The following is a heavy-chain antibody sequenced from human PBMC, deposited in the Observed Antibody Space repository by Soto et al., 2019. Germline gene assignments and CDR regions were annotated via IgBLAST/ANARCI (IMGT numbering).Heavy chain of an antibody. D-gene: IGHD2-2*01. J-gene: IGHJ6*02. V-gene: IGHV5-51*01. CDR3: ARHKRYCSSTSCYGMDV. CDR1: GYSFTSYW. Sequence: PGESLKISCKGSGYSFTSYWIVWVRQMPWKGLEWMGTIYPGDSDTRYSPSFQVQVTISADKSITTAYLQWNSLKASDTAMYFCARHKRYCSSTSCYGMDVWGQGATVTVSS. CDR2: IYPGDSDT.